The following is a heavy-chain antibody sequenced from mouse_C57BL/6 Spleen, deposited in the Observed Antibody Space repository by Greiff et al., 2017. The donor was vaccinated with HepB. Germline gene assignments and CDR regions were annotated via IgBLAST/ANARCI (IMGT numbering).Heavy chain of an antibody. CDR3: KGWFAY. CDR1: GYTFTDYE. Sequence: QVQLKESGAELVRPGASVTLSCKASGYTFTDYEMNWVKQTPVHGLEWIGAIDPETGGTAYNQKFKGKAILTADKTSSTAYMELRSLTSEGSAVYYCKGWFAYWGQGTLVTVSA. V-gene: IGHV1-15*01. J-gene: IGHJ3*01. CDR2: IDPETGGT.